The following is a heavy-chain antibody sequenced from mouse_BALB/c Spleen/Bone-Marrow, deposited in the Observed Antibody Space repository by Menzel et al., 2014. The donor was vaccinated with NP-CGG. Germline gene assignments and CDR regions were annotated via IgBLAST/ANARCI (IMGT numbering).Heavy chain of an antibody. Sequence: VKLMESGAELARPGASVKMSCRAAGYTFTTYTMHWVKQRPGQGLEWIGYINPSSGYTYYNQKFKDKATLTADESSSAAYLQLSSLTSEDSAVYYCARVYGNYDAMDYWGQGTSVTVSS. CDR1: GYTFTTYT. J-gene: IGHJ4*01. CDR2: INPSSGYT. D-gene: IGHD2-1*01. CDR3: ARVYGNYDAMDY. V-gene: IGHV1-4*01.